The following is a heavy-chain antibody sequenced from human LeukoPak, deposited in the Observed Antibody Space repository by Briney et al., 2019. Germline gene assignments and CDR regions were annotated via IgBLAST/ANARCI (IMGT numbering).Heavy chain of an antibody. CDR3: AKDRVSGLIVLMRTANEF. V-gene: IGHV3-30*02. CDR2: IRHDGSNQ. J-gene: IGHJ4*02. D-gene: IGHD2-8*01. Sequence: PGRSLRLSCAASGFTFSSYGMHWVRQAPGKGLEWVAFIRHDGSNQYYADSVKGRFTISRDNSKNTLFLQMSSLRAEDTAVYYCAKDRVSGLIVLMRTANEFWGQGTLVTVSS. CDR1: GFTFSSYG.